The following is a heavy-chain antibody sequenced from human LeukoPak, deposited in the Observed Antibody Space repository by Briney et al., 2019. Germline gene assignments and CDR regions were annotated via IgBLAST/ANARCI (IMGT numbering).Heavy chain of an antibody. Sequence: PGGSLRLSCAASGFTFSSYSMNWVRQAPGKGLEWISYTSSRSSTIYYADSVKGRFSISRDNAENSLYLQMNSLRAEDTAVYYCARGGIVVVPAAPYGDYSYDYWGQGTLVTVSS. CDR1: GFTFSSYS. D-gene: IGHD2-2*01. CDR2: TSSRSSTI. CDR3: ARGGIVVVPAAPYGDYSYDY. V-gene: IGHV3-48*04. J-gene: IGHJ4*02.